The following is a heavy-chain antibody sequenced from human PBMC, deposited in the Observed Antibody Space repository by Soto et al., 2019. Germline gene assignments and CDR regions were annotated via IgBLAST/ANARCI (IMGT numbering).Heavy chain of an antibody. Sequence: QVQLQESGPGLVNPSETLSLTCSVSGGSISNHYWSWIRQPPGKGLEWIGYIYYNGHTNYNPSLKSRVTMSVDTSRNQISLKLTTVTAADTAVYYCTRANWYSEYWGQGTLVTVSS. D-gene: IGHD7-27*01. CDR1: GGSISNHY. CDR2: IYYNGHT. CDR3: TRANWYSEY. V-gene: IGHV4-59*11. J-gene: IGHJ4*02.